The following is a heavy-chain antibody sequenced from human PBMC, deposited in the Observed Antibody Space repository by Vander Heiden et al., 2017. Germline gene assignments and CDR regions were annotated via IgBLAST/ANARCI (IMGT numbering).Heavy chain of an antibody. D-gene: IGHD2-15*01. Sequence: EVQLVESGGGVVRPGESLRLSCAASGFTFDDYGMSWVRQAPGKGWGGVLGIIWNGGRTGNADSVKGRFTISRANAKNSLYLQMNSLRAEDTALYYCARVGYCSGGSCSDAFDIWGQGTMVTVSS. V-gene: IGHV3-20*04. CDR3: ARVGYCSGGSCSDAFDI. J-gene: IGHJ3*02. CDR2: IIWNGGRT. CDR1: GFTFDDYG.